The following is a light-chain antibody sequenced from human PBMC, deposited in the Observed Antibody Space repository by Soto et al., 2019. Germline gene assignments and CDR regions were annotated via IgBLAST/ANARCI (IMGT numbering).Light chain of an antibody. J-gene: IGKJ4*01. CDR1: QGIRND. Sequence: AIQMTQSPSSLSASVGDRVTITCRASQGIRNDLGWYQQEPGKAPKLLIYATSSLESGVPSRFSGSGSGTDFTLTISSLQPEDFATYYCQQLERYPSTFGGGTKVDI. CDR2: ATS. V-gene: IGKV1-6*01. CDR3: QQLERYPST.